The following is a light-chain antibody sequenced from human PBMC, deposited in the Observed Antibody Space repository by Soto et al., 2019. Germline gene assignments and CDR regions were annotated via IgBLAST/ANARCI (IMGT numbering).Light chain of an antibody. CDR3: QQRSSWPIT. J-gene: IGKJ5*01. CDR1: QSVSSY. Sequence: EIVLAQSPATLSLSPGEGATLSCRASQSVSSYLAWYQQKPGQAPRLLIYDASNRAAGIPARFSGRGSGTDFTLTITGLEAEDFAVYYCQQRSSWPITFGQGTRLEIK. CDR2: DAS. V-gene: IGKV3-11*01.